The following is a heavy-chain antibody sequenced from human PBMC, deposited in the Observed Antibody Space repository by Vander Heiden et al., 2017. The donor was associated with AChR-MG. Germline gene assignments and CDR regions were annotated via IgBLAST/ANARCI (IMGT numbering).Heavy chain of an antibody. J-gene: IGHJ6*02. CDR3: ARRRGRTAAGYYYYGMDV. CDR2: INHSGST. Sequence: QVQLQQWGAGLLKPSETLSLTCAVYGGSFSGYYWSWIRQPPGKGLEWIGEINHSGSTNYNTSLKRRVTISVDTSKNQFSRKLSSVTAAETAVYYCARRRGRTAAGYYYYGMDVWGQGTTVTVSS. CDR1: GGSFSGYY. D-gene: IGHD6-13*01. V-gene: IGHV4-34*01.